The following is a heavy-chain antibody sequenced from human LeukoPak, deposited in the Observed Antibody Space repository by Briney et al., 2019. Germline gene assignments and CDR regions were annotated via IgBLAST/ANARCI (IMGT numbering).Heavy chain of an antibody. V-gene: IGHV3-30*04. CDR3: ARDYYYDSSVRFDY. J-gene: IGHJ4*02. Sequence: PGRSLRLSCAASGFTLISYAMHWVRQAPGKGLEPVAIISNDGSNKYYAQSVQGRFTISRDNAKNTLYLQMNSLRAEDTAVYYCARDYYYDSSVRFDYWGQGTLVTVSS. CDR1: GFTLISYA. D-gene: IGHD3-22*01. CDR2: ISNDGSNK.